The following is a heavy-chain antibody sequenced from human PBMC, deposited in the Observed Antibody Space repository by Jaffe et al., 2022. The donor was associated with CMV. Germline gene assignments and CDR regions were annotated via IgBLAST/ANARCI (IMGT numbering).Heavy chain of an antibody. CDR3: ARRVVGLTTQADYYYYGMDV. J-gene: IGHJ6*02. V-gene: IGHV3-7*01. Sequence: EVQLVESGGGLVQPGGSLRLSCAASGFTFSSYWMSWVRQAPGKGLEWVANIKQDGSEKYYVDSVKGRFTISRDNAKNSLYLQMNSLRAEDTAVYYCARRVVGLTTQADYYYYGMDVWGQGTTVTVSS. D-gene: IGHD2-15*01. CDR1: GFTFSSYW. CDR2: IKQDGSEK.